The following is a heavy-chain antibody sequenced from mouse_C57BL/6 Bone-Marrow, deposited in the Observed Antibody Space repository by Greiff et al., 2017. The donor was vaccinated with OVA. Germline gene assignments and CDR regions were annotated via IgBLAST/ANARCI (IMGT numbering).Heavy chain of an antibody. J-gene: IGHJ3*01. V-gene: IGHV1-81*01. D-gene: IGHD2-1*01. Sequence: QVHVKQSGAELARPGASVKLSCKASGYTFTSYGISWVKQRTGQGLEWIGEIYPRSGNTYYNEKFKGKATLTADKSSSTAYMELRSLTSEDSAVYSCANYGNYDSWFAYWGQGTLVTVSA. CDR3: ANYGNYDSWFAY. CDR1: GYTFTSYG. CDR2: IYPRSGNT.